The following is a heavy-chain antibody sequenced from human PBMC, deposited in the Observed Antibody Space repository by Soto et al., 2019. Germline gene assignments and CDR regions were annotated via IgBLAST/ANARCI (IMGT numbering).Heavy chain of an antibody. Sequence: EVQLVESGGGLVQPGRSLRLCCSASGFTFDDYAMHWVRQAPGKGLEWVSGISWNSGSVGYADSVKGRFTISRDNAKNSLYLQMNCLRAEDTALYYCVKDKTLSGWYAFDYWGQGTLVTISS. CDR1: GFTFDDYA. CDR3: VKDKTLSGWYAFDY. V-gene: IGHV3-9*01. J-gene: IGHJ4*02. D-gene: IGHD6-19*01. CDR2: ISWNSGSV.